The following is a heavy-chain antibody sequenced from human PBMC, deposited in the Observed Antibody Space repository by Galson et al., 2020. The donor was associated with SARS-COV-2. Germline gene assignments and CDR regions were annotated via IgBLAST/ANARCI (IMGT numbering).Heavy chain of an antibody. CDR2: VYDSVYDSENT. Sequence: SETLSLTCAVSGDSISSDYWSWIRQPPGKGLEWIGYVYDSVYDSENTNYNPSLKSRVTMSVDTSKNQFSLKLTSVTAADAAVYYCARVFTIAAAGPWGAFDILGQGTMVSVSS. J-gene: IGHJ3*02. V-gene: IGHV4-59*01. CDR1: GDSISSDY. CDR3: ARVFTIAAAGPWGAFDI. D-gene: IGHD6-13*01.